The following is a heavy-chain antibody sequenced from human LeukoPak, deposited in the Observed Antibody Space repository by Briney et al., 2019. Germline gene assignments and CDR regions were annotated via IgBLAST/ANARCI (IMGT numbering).Heavy chain of an antibody. CDR2: INPSGGST. CDR1: GYTFTSYY. J-gene: IGHJ4*02. CDR3: ARGEWENNAMAYYFDY. D-gene: IGHD1-26*01. Sequence: ASVKVPCKASGYTFTSYYMHWVRQAPGQGLEWMGIINPSGGSTSYAQKFQGRVTMTRDTSTSTVYMELSSLRSEDTAVYYCARGEWENNAMAYYFDYWGQGTLVTVSS. V-gene: IGHV1-46*01.